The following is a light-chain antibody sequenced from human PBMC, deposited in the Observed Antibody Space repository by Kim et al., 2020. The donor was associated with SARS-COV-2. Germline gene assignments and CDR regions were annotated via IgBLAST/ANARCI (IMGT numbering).Light chain of an antibody. CDR2: DND. CDR1: TANVGNTH. V-gene: IGLV1-51*01. J-gene: IGLJ2*01. Sequence: KVTLSCTGSTANVGNTHAVYWFQQLPGTAPKLLIYDNDKRPSGIPDRFSASKSGTSATLGITGLQTGDEADYYCGTWDSTLSGVVFGGGTQLTVL. CDR3: GTWDSTLSGVV.